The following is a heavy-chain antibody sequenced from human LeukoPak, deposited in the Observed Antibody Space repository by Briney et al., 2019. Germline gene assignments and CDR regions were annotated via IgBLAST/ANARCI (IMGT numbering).Heavy chain of an antibody. V-gene: IGHV5-51*01. CDR3: ARRGGSGAYKGDNFDY. CDR1: GYSFTSYW. D-gene: IGHD3-16*01. CDR2: IYPGDSDT. J-gene: IGHJ4*02. Sequence: GESLKISCKGSGYSFTSYWIGWLRQMPGKGLEWMGIIYPGDSDTRYSPSFQGQVTISADKSISTAYLQWSSLKASDTAIYYCARRGGSGAYKGDNFDYWGQGTLVTVSS.